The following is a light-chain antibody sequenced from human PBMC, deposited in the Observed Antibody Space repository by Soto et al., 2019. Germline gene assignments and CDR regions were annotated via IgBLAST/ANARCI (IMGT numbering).Light chain of an antibody. CDR1: QSLNNY. CDR3: QQYKNWPPMT. CDR2: AAS. J-gene: IGKJ5*01. Sequence: DIQMTQSPSSLSASVGDRVTITCRASQSLNNYLNWYQQKPGKAPKLLIYAASNLQSGVPSRFSGSGSGTDFTLTISSLQSEDFALYYGQQYKNWPPMTFGQGTRLEIK. V-gene: IGKV1-39*01.